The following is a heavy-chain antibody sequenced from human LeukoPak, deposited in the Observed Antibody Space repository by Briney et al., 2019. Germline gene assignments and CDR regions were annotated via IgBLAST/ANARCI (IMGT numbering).Heavy chain of an antibody. Sequence: GGSLRLSCAASGFTFSSFAMSWVRQAPGKGLEWVSGILSTGGSTYYADSGKGRFTISRDNSKSTLSLQMDSPRAEDTAVYYCAKGYSSGWRTYFDYWGQGTLVTVSS. J-gene: IGHJ4*02. CDR1: GFTFSSFA. D-gene: IGHD6-19*01. CDR3: AKGYSSGWRTYFDY. V-gene: IGHV3-23*01. CDR2: ILSTGGST.